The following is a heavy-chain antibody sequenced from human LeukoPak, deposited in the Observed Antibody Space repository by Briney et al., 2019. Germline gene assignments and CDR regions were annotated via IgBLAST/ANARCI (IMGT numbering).Heavy chain of an antibody. CDR3: ARGWCGSTSCYLHPIFFDY. D-gene: IGHD2-2*01. J-gene: IGHJ4*02. Sequence: ASVKVSCKASGYTFTSYYMHWVRQAPGQGLEWMGIINPSGGSTSYAQKFQGRVTMTRDTSTSTVYMELSSLRSEDTAVYYCARGWCGSTSCYLHPIFFDYWGQGTLVTVSS. V-gene: IGHV1-46*03. CDR2: INPSGGST. CDR1: GYTFTSYY.